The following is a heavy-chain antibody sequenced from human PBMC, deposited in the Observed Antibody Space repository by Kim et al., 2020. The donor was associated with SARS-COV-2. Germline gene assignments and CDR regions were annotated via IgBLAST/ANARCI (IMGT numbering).Heavy chain of an antibody. V-gene: IGHV4-39*01. Sequence: SETLSLTCTVSGGSISSSSYYWGWIRQPPGKGLEWIGSIYYSGSTYYNPSLKSRVTISVDTSKNQFSLKLSSVTAADTAVYYCARRGQLVPNRTFDYWGQGTLVTVSS. CDR3: ARRGQLVPNRTFDY. CDR2: IYYSGST. D-gene: IGHD6-13*01. J-gene: IGHJ4*02. CDR1: GGSISSSSYY.